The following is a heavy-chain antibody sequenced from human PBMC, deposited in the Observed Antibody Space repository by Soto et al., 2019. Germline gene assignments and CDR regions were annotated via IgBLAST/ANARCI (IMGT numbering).Heavy chain of an antibody. V-gene: IGHV4-31*03. Sequence: SETLSLTCTVSGGSISSGGYYWSWIRQHPGKGLEWIGYIYYSGSTYYNPSLKSRVTISVDTSKNQFSLKLSSVTAADTAVYYCARGAIAVVVAATQPPPDYGMEVWGPRTKVTVYS. CDR2: IYYSGST. D-gene: IGHD2-15*01. CDR1: GGSISSGGYY. CDR3: ARGAIAVVVAATQPPPDYGMEV. J-gene: IGHJ6*02.